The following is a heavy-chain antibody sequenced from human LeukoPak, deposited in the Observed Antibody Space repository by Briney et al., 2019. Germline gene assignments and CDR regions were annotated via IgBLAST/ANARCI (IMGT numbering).Heavy chain of an antibody. V-gene: IGHV3-7*03. CDR2: IKQDGSGK. D-gene: IGHD1-26*01. Sequence: GGSLRLSCAASGFTFSSYWMSWVRQAPGKGLEWVANIKQDGSGKYYVDSVKGRFTISRDNAKNSLYLQMNSLRAEDTAVYYCARCIVGATLDYWGQGTLVTVSS. CDR3: ARCIVGATLDY. CDR1: GFTFSSYW. J-gene: IGHJ4*02.